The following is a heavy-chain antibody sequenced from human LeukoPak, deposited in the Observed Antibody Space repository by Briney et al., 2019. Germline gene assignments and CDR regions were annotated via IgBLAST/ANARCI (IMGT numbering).Heavy chain of an antibody. CDR1: GGSISSGGYS. CDR3: ARGPHTGVNYYDSSGYYY. CDR2: IYYSGST. J-gene: IGHJ4*02. D-gene: IGHD3-22*01. Sequence: SQTLSLTCTVSGGSISSGGYSWSWIRQHPGKGLEWIGYIYYSGSTNYNPSLKSRVTISVDTSKNQFSLKLSSVTAADTAVYYCARGPHTGVNYYDSSGYYYWGQGTLVTVSS. V-gene: IGHV4-31*03.